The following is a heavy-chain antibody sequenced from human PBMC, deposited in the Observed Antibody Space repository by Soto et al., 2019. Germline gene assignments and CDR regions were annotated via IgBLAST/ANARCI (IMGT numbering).Heavy chain of an antibody. V-gene: IGHV4-4*07. J-gene: IGHJ5*02. CDR2: LHNTGST. CDR1: GGPIISYF. D-gene: IGHD6-19*01. Sequence: ETLSLTCTVSGGPIISYFWSWIRQPAGKGLEWIGLLHNTGSTNYNPSLKGRVSMSVDTSKNQFSLKLNSVTAADSAVYYCARLNYNSGWYRWFDPWGQGTLVTVSS. CDR3: ARLNYNSGWYRWFDP.